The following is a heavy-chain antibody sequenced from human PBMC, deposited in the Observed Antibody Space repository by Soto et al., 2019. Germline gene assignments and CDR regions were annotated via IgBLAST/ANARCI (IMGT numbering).Heavy chain of an antibody. CDR3: ARTTTANGGYYYYMDV. Sequence: SXTVSLTCMVSGGSISCDCWSWIRQPPGKGLEWRGYIYYSGSTNYNPSLKSRVTISVDTSKNQFSLKLSSVTAADTAVYYCARTTTANGGYYYYMDVWGKGTTVTVSS. V-gene: IGHV4-59*01. D-gene: IGHD4-4*01. CDR2: IYYSGST. CDR1: GGSISCDC. J-gene: IGHJ6*03.